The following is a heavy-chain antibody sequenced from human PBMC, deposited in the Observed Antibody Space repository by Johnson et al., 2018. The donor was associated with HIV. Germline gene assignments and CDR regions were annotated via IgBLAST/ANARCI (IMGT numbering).Heavy chain of an antibody. CDR1: GFTFSSYA. CDR3: ARAPGAGDAFDI. D-gene: IGHD2-8*02. V-gene: IGHV3-23*04. J-gene: IGHJ3*02. CDR2: IRGSGDST. Sequence: VQLVESGGGLVQPGGSLRLSCAASGFTFSSYAMSWVRQAPGKGLEWVSAIRGSGDSTYYADSVKGRFTISRDNSKNTLYVQMNSLRAEDTAAYSCARAPGAGDAFDIWGQGTMVTVSS.